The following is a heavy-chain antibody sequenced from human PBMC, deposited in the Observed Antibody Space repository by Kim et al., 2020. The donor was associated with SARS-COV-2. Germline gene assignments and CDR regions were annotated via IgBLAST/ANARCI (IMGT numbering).Heavy chain of an antibody. CDR3: ARSSGTAVVSYAY. V-gene: IGHV1-2*06. CDR2: INPDSGGA. J-gene: IGHJ4*02. CDR1: GYTLSDYY. Sequence: ASVKVSCKTSGYTLSDYYIHWVRQAPGQGLEWMGRINPDSGGANYAQKFQDRVTMTRDTSIRTLYMELTSLRFDDTAVYYCARSSGTAVVSYAYWGQGTL. D-gene: IGHD5-18*01.